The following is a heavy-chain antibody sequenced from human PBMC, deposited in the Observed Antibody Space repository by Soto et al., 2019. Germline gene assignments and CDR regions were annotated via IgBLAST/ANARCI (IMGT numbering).Heavy chain of an antibody. CDR2: INPSGGST. CDR3: ARYDYNGYYFDY. Sequence: GASVKVSCKASGYTFSTYYMXWVRQAPGQGYEWMGIINPSGGSTTYAQKFQGRVTMTRDTSTTTVYMELSSLKSEDTAVYYCARYDYNGYYFDYWGQGTLVTVSS. J-gene: IGHJ4*02. V-gene: IGHV1-46*01. CDR1: GYTFSTYY. D-gene: IGHD4-4*01.